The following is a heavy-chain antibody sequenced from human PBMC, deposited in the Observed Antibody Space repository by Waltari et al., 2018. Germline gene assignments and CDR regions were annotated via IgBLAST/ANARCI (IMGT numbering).Heavy chain of an antibody. J-gene: IGHJ6*02. CDR1: GGSISSGCYS. CDR3: ARGSYDFWSGYQNYYYYGMDV. D-gene: IGHD3-3*01. V-gene: IGHV4-61*09. Sequence: QVQLQESGPGLVKPSQTLSLTCPASGGSISSGCYSRHWIRQPAGTGWGWIGYIYTSGSTNYNPSLKSRVTISVDTSKNQFSLKLSSVTAADTAVYYCARGSYDFWSGYQNYYYYGMDVWGQGTTVTVSS. CDR2: IYTSGST.